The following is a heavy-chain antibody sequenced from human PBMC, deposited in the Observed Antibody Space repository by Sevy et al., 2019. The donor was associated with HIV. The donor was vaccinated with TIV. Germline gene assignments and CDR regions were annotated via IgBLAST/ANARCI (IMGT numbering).Heavy chain of an antibody. CDR2: FCFGGSKI. CDR1: GFTFSIYT. J-gene: IGHJ4*02. Sequence: GGSLRLSCAASGFTFSIYTMSWVRQAPGKGLEWVSTFCFGGSKIYYADSVKGRFTISRDNPRNTVYLQMNSLRADDTAVYYCAREGCTQPHDYWGQGTLATVSS. D-gene: IGHD2-8*01. CDR3: AREGCTQPHDY. V-gene: IGHV3-23*01.